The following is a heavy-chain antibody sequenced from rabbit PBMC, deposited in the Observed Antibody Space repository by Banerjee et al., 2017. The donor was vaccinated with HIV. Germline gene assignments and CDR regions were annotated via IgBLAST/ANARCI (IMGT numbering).Heavy chain of an antibody. Sequence: QEQLEESGGDLVKPEGSLTLTCTASGFTLSGYWMSWVRQAPGKGLEWIGCIATGSGNTVYASWAKGRFTISKTSSTALTLQMTSLTAADTATYFCARDAGVIGWNFNLWGPGTLVTVS. CDR3: ARDAGVIGWNFNL. D-gene: IGHD4-2*01. V-gene: IGHV1S45*01. CDR1: GFTLSGYW. CDR2: IATGSGNT. J-gene: IGHJ4*01.